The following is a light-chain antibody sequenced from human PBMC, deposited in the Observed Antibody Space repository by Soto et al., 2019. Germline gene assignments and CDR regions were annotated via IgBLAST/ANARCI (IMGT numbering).Light chain of an antibody. J-gene: IGKJ5*01. CDR2: DAS. V-gene: IGKV3-11*01. CDR3: QQRSNWPLGIT. CDR1: QSVGSY. Sequence: DTVLTQSPATLSLPPVERATLSCMTSQSVGSYLAWYQQKPGQAPRLLIYDASNRATGIPARFSGSGSGTDFTLTISSLEPEDFAVYYCQQRSNWPLGITFGQGTRLEIK.